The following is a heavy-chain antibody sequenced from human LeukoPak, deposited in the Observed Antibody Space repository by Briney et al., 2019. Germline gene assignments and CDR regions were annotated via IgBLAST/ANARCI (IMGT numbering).Heavy chain of an antibody. Sequence: SETLSLTCSVSAASISSGSYDWVWIRQPPGKGLEWIGSVYYSGSTFYNPSLKSRVTISVDTSKNKFSLTLSSVTAADTTGLFCTRHAMYGGGYSVWFDPWGLGTLVTVSS. CDR1: AASISSGSYD. CDR3: TRHAMYGGGYSVWFDP. V-gene: IGHV4-39*01. CDR2: VYYSGST. D-gene: IGHD1-26*01. J-gene: IGHJ5*02.